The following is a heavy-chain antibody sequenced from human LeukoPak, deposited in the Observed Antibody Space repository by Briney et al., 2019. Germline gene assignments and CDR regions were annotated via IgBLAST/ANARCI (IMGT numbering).Heavy chain of an antibody. Sequence: VGSLRLSCAASGFTSSSDAMSWVRQAPGERLGWVSAISGRGGKTYYADSVKGRFTISRDNSKNTLYLQMNNLRAEDTAVYYCAKSPGPTYYYDSSGYYFSYWGQGTLVTVSS. CDR3: AKSPGPTYYYDSSGYYFSY. CDR1: GFTSSSDA. V-gene: IGHV3-23*01. J-gene: IGHJ4*02. D-gene: IGHD3-22*01. CDR2: ISGRGGKT.